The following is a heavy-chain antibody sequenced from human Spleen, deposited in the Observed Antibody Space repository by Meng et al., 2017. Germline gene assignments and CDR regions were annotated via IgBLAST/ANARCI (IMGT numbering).Heavy chain of an antibody. J-gene: IGHJ4*02. D-gene: IGHD6-19*01. CDR3: ARDFQWLVESTDY. CDR1: GGSFSGYY. CDR2: VYTSGST. V-gene: IGHV4-4*07. Sequence: SETLSLTCAVYGGSFSGYYWSWIRQPAGKGREWIGHVYTSGSTKYNPSLKSRVTISVDTSKNQFSLKVTSVTAADTAVYYCARDFQWLVESTDYWGQGTLVTVSS.